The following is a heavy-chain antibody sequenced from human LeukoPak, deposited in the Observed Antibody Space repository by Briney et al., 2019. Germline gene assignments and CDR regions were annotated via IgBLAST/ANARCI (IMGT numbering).Heavy chain of an antibody. V-gene: IGHV4-30-4*01. CDR1: GGSISSGDYY. Sequence: SQTLSLTCTVSGGSISSGDYYWSWIRQPPGKGLEWIGYIYYSGSTYYNPSLKSRVTISVDTSKNQFSLKLSSVTAADTAVYYCAGYYHRENNGFAPGGQGTLVTFPS. J-gene: IGHJ5*02. D-gene: IGHD1-26*01. CDR2: IYYSGST. CDR3: AGYYHRENNGFAP.